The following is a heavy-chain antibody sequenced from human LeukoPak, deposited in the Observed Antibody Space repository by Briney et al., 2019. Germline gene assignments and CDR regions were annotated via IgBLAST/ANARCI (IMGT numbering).Heavy chain of an antibody. CDR3: AKLGYCSGGSCENDAFDI. D-gene: IGHD2-15*01. CDR2: ISYDGSNK. CDR1: GFTFSSYG. V-gene: IGHV3-30*18. Sequence: GGSLRLSCAASGFTFSSYGMHWVRQAPGKGLEWVAVISYDGSNKYYADSVKGRFTISRDNSKNTLYLQMNSLRAEDTAVYYCAKLGYCSGGSCENDAFDIWGQGTMVTVSS. J-gene: IGHJ3*02.